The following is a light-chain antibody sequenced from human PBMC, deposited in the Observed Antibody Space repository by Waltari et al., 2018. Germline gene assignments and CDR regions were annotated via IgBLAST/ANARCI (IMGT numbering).Light chain of an antibody. CDR2: VNSDGSH. Sequence: QLALTQSPSASAPLGASVKLTCTLSSGHTHNLIAWRQQHPKQGPRYLMKVNSDGSHNKGDKIPELFSGSSSGARRYLTISSLQSEDEADYYCQTGGHGTWVFGGGTKLTVL. V-gene: IGLV4-69*01. CDR3: QTGGHGTWV. CDR1: SGHTHNL. J-gene: IGLJ3*02.